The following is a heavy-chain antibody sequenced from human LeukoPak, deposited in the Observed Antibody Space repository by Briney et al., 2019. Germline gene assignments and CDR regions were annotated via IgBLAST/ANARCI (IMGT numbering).Heavy chain of an antibody. CDR1: GGSFSGYY. CDR2: INHSGST. V-gene: IGHV4-34*01. CDR3: AGLYYYYYMDV. J-gene: IGHJ6*03. Sequence: PSETLSLTCAVYGGSFSGYYWSWIRQPPGKGLEWIGEINHSGSTNYNPSLKSRVTISVDTSKNQFSLKLSSVTAADTAVYYCAGLYYYYYMDVWGKGTTVTVSS.